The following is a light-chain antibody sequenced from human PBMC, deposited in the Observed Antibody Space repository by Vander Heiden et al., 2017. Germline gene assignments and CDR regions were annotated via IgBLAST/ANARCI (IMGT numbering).Light chain of an antibody. CDR3: AIWYSSTVL. CDR1: SGTNVTTYR. J-gene: IGLJ2*01. Sequence: QPVLTQPTSLSASPGGSARFTCTLPSGTNVTTYRIYWYQQKPGSPPRFLLRYKSDSDKHQGSGVPSRFSGSKDASTNAGLLVISGLQSEDEADYYCAIWYSSTVLFGGGTALTVL. V-gene: IGLV5-39*01. CDR2: YKSDSDK.